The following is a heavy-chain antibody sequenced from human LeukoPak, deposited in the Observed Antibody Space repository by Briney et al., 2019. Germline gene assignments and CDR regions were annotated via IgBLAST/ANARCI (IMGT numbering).Heavy chain of an antibody. D-gene: IGHD6-13*01. J-gene: IGHJ5*02. CDR1: GYTFTGYY. CDR3: ARRIAAAGTAGNWFDP. CDR2: INPNSGGT. Sequence: ASVKVSCKASGYTFTGYYMHWVRQAPGQGLEWMGWINPNSGGTNYAQKFQGRVTMTRDTSISTAYMELSRLRSDDTAVYYCARRIAAAGTAGNWFDPWGQGTLVTVSS. V-gene: IGHV1-2*02.